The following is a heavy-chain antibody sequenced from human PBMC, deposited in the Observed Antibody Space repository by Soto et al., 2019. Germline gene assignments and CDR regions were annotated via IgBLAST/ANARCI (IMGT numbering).Heavy chain of an antibody. Sequence: QVHLQESGPGLVKPSDTLSLTCTVSGASITGYYWSWMRQPPGKGLEWIGYVYYTGTTNYSPSLQGRVAISVVPSERPFSLSLNSVTATDTAVYYCARGRRWDGGGWGFDYWGQGALVSVSS. CDR3: ARGRRWDGGGWGFDY. V-gene: IGHV4-59*07. CDR1: GASITGYY. D-gene: IGHD1-26*01. J-gene: IGHJ4*02. CDR2: VYYTGTT.